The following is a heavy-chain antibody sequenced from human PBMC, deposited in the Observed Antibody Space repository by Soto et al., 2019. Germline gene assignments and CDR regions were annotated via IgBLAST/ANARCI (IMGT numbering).Heavy chain of an antibody. J-gene: IGHJ6*02. D-gene: IGHD3-9*01. CDR1: GGTFSSYA. CDR3: AIDMLTGYPAYYYGMDG. CDR2: IIPIFGTA. V-gene: IGHV1-69*13. Sequence: SVKVSCKASGGTFSSYAISWVRQAPGQGLEWMGGIIPIFGTANYAQKFQGRVTITADESTSTAYMELSSLRSEDTAVYYCAIDMLTGYPAYYYGMDGWGQGPTVTVSS.